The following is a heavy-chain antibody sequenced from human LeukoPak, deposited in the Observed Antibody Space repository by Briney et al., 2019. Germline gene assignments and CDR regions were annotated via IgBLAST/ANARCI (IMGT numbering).Heavy chain of an antibody. Sequence: PGGSLRLSCAASGFTFSSYSMNWVRQAPGKGLEWVAFIRSDGSNKYYADSVKGRFTISRDNSKNTLYLQMNSLRAEDTAVYYCAKWGGGDRFDYWGQGTLVTVSS. V-gene: IGHV3-30*02. D-gene: IGHD2-21*02. CDR2: IRSDGSNK. CDR1: GFTFSSYS. J-gene: IGHJ4*02. CDR3: AKWGGGDRFDY.